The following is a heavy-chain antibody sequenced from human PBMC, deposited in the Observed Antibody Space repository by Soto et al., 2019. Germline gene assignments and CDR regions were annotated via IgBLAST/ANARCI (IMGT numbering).Heavy chain of an antibody. J-gene: IGHJ5*02. D-gene: IGHD3-22*01. CDR3: ARSYPVRSNYYDGSGSDR. Sequence: QVQLVQSGAEVKKPGASVKVSCKASGYTFTSYGISWVRQAPGQGLEWMGWISAYNGNTNYAQKLQGRVTMTTDTPTSTAYMELRRGRSDDTAVYYCARSYPVRSNYYDGSGSDRWGQGTLVTVSS. CDR2: ISAYNGNT. V-gene: IGHV1-18*01. CDR1: GYTFTSYG.